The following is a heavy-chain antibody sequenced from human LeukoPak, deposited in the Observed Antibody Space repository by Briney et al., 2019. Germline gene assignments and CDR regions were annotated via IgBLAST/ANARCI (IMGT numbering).Heavy chain of an antibody. D-gene: IGHD2-2*02. J-gene: IGHJ4*02. CDR2: ISAYNGNT. CDR3: ARARRARLGYCSSTSCYSFPDY. V-gene: IGHV1-18*01. CDR1: GYTFTSYG. Sequence: ASVKVSCKASGYTFTSYGISWVRQAPGQGLEWMGWISAYNGNTNYAQKLQGRVTMTTDTSTSTAYMELRSLRSDDTAVYYCARARRARLGYCSSTSCYSFPDYWGQGTLVTVSS.